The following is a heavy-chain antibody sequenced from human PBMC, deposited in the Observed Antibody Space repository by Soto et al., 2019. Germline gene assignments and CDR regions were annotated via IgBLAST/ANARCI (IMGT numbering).Heavy chain of an antibody. D-gene: IGHD4-4*01. V-gene: IGHV3-23*01. CDR1: GFTFSSYA. CDR2: IKSKIDGGTA. Sequence: GGSLRLSCAASGFTFSSYAMNWVRQAPGKGLEWVSAIKSKIDGGTADFAAPVRGRFAISRDDSKSMVYLQMNSLRAEDTAVYYCAKEPATVTHNWFDPWGQGTLVTVSS. CDR3: AKEPATVTHNWFDP. J-gene: IGHJ5*02.